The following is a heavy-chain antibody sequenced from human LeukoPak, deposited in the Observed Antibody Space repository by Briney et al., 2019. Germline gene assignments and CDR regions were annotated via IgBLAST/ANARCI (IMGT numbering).Heavy chain of an antibody. D-gene: IGHD6-13*01. CDR1: GGSISNYY. J-gene: IGHJ5*02. CDR2: IYYTEGT. CDR3: AREGTSWDNWFDP. Sequence: SETLSLTRTVSGGSISNYYWSWIRQPPGKGLEWIGYIYYTEGTNYNPSLKSRVTISIDTSKNQVSLRLNSVTAADTAVYYCAREGTSWDNWFDPWGQGTLVTASS. V-gene: IGHV4-59*01.